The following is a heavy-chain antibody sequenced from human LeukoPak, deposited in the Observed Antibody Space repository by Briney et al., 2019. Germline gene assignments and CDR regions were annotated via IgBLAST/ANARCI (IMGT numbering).Heavy chain of an antibody. V-gene: IGHV5-51*01. D-gene: IGHD1-20*01. CDR1: GYSFTSYW. Sequence: PGESLKISCKVSGYSFTSYWIGWVRQMPGKGLEWMGIIYPGDSDTRYSPSFQGQVTISADKSISTAYLQWSSLKASDTAMYYCARHETSDNWNMDVWGKGTTVTVSS. J-gene: IGHJ6*03. CDR2: IYPGDSDT. CDR3: ARHETSDNWNMDV.